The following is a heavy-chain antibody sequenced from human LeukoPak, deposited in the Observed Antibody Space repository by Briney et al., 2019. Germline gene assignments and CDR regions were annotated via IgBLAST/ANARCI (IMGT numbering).Heavy chain of an antibody. J-gene: IGHJ4*02. D-gene: IGHD5-18*01. V-gene: IGHV3-74*01. CDR3: TSDAVDTAVEMDY. CDR1: GFTFSRHY. CDR2: IYGDGSRI. Sequence: SGGSLRLSCAASGFTFSRHYMHWVRQAPGKGLVWVSRIYGDGSRISYADSVKGRFTISRDNAKNTLFLQMNSLRAEDTAVYYCTSDAVDTAVEMDYWGQESLVTVSS.